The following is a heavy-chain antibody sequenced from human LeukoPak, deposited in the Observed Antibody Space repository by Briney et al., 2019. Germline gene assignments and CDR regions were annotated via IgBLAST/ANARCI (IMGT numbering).Heavy chain of an antibody. J-gene: IGHJ4*02. CDR1: GYTFTGYY. CDR2: INPNSGGT. Sequence: ASVKVSCKASGYTFTGYYMHWVRQAPGQGLEWMGRINPNSGGTNYAQKFQGRVTMTRDTSISTAYMELSRLRSDDTAVYYCASGAPSYCSGGSCYRGLDYWGQGTLFTVSS. D-gene: IGHD2-15*01. CDR3: ASGAPSYCSGGSCYRGLDY. V-gene: IGHV1-2*06.